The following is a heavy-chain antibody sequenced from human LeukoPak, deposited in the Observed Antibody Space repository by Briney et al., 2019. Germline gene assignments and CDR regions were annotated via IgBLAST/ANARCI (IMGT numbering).Heavy chain of an antibody. Sequence: ASVKVSCKASGYTFTTYDINWLRQATGQGLEWMGWMNPNRGKTGYAQHLQGRVSITSDPSINTVYMELSSLTSEDTAVYYCARGWDFDILTGYQRRYNYYGMDVWGQGTTVTVSS. CDR3: ARGWDFDILTGYQRRYNYYGMDV. CDR2: MNPNRGKT. J-gene: IGHJ6*02. V-gene: IGHV1-8*03. CDR1: GYTFTTYD. D-gene: IGHD3-9*01.